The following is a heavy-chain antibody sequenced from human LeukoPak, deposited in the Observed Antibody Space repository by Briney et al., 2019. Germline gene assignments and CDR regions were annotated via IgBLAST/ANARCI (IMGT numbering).Heavy chain of an antibody. CDR1: GGTFSSYA. J-gene: IGHJ6*02. D-gene: IGHD3-10*01. V-gene: IGHV1-69*04. CDR3: ARGGSSVLREGMDV. CDR2: IIPIFGIA. Sequence: SVKVSCKASGGTFSSYAICWVRQAPGQGLEWMGRIIPIFGIANYAQKFQGRVTITADKSTSTAYMGLSSLRSEDTAVYYCARGGSSVLREGMDVWGQGTTVTVSS.